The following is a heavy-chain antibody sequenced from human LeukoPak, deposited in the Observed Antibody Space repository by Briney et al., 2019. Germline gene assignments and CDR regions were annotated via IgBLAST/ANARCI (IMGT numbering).Heavy chain of an antibody. CDR1: GVSISNYY. CDR3: ATYSSSSGY. D-gene: IGHD6-6*01. J-gene: IGHJ4*02. CDR2: IYTSGST. V-gene: IGHV4-4*08. Sequence: SETLSLTCTVSGVSISNYYWNWIRQPPGKGLEWIGRIYTSGSTNYNPSLKSRVTISVDTSKNQFSLKLSSVTAADTAVYYCATYSSSSGYWGQGTLVTVSS.